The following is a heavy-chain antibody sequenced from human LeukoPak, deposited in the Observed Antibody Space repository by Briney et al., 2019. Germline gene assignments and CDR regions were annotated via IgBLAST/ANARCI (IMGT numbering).Heavy chain of an antibody. D-gene: IGHD5-18*01. J-gene: IGHJ4*02. CDR1: GFTFSSYA. CDR3: AKDEASAMVFLRVYFDY. CDR2: ISGSGGST. V-gene: IGHV3-23*01. Sequence: PGGSLRLSCAASGFTFSSYAMSWVRQAPGKGLEWVSAISGSGGSTYYADSVKGRFTISRDNSKNTPYLQMNSLRAEDTAVYYCAKDEASAMVFLRVYFDYWGQGTLVTVSS.